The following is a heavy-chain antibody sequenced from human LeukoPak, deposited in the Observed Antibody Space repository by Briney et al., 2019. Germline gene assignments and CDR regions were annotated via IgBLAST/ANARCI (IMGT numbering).Heavy chain of an antibody. CDR2: TNEHGTII. Sequence: GGSLRLSCAASGFSFSNYWFHWVRQAPGEGLVWVSRTNEHGTIINYAGSVKGRFTISRDNAKNSLYLQMNSLRAEDTAVYYCARGRYSSSWYVFGESHDNWFDPWGQGTLVTVSS. D-gene: IGHD6-13*01. V-gene: IGHV3-74*01. J-gene: IGHJ5*02. CDR3: ARGRYSSSWYVFGESHDNWFDP. CDR1: GFSFSNYW.